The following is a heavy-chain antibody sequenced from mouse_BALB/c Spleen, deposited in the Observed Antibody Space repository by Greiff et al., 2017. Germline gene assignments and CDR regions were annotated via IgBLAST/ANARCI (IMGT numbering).Heavy chain of an antibody. CDR1: GYTFTSYT. V-gene: IGHV1-4*02. Sequence: QVQLKQSAAELARPGASVKMSCKASGYTFTSYTMHWVKQRPGQGLEWIGYINPSSGYTEYNQKFKDKTTLTADKSSSTAYMQLSSLTSEDSAVYYCARGYRYDGAMDYWGQGTSVTVSS. CDR2: INPSSGYT. D-gene: IGHD2-14*01. J-gene: IGHJ4*01. CDR3: ARGYRYDGAMDY.